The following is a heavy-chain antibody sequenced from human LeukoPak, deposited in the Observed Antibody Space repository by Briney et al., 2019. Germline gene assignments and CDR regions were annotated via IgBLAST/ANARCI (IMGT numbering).Heavy chain of an antibody. CDR2: ISAYNGNT. CDR3: ARGWYSSGWSLFANYYYYMDV. Sequence: ASVKVSCKASGYTFTGYYMHWVRQAPGQGLEWMGWISAYNGNTNYAQKLQGRVTMTTDTSTSTAYMELRSLRSDDTAVYYCARGWYSSGWSLFANYYYYMDVWGKGTTVTISS. CDR1: GYTFTGYY. D-gene: IGHD6-19*01. V-gene: IGHV1-18*04. J-gene: IGHJ6*03.